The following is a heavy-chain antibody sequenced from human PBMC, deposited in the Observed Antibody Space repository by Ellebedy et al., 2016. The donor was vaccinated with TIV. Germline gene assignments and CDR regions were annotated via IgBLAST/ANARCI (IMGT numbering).Heavy chain of an antibody. D-gene: IGHD6-13*01. CDR1: GASISIYF. CDR2: IYTSGST. Sequence: MPSETLSLTCNVSGASISIYFWSWIRQPAGKGLEWIGRIYTSGSTNYNPSLKSRVTMSVDTSKNQFSLKLSSVTAADTAVYYCARVGIAAAGTGAYYFDYWGQGTLVTVSS. J-gene: IGHJ4*02. V-gene: IGHV4-4*07. CDR3: ARVGIAAAGTGAYYFDY.